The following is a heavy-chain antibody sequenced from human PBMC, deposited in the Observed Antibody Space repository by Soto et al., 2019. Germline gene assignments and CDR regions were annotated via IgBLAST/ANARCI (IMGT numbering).Heavy chain of an antibody. CDR3: ARDRYSGYDSYYYYGMDV. D-gene: IGHD5-12*01. J-gene: IGHJ6*02. V-gene: IGHV3-30-3*01. Sequence: GGSLRLSCAASGFTFSSYAMYWVRQAPGKGLEWVAVISYDGSNKYYADSVKGRFTISRDNSKNTLYLQMNSLRAEDTAVYYCARDRYSGYDSYYYYGMDVWGQGTTVTVSS. CDR2: ISYDGSNK. CDR1: GFTFSSYA.